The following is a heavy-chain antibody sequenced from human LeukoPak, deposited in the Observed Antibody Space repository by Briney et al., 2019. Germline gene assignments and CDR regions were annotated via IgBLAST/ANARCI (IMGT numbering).Heavy chain of an antibody. D-gene: IGHD3-9*01. V-gene: IGHV3-7*03. J-gene: IGHJ4*02. Sequence: GGSLRLSCAASGFTFSSYWMSWVRQAPGKGLEWVANIKQDGSEKYYVDSVKGRFTISRDNAKNSLYLQMNSLRAEDTALYYFAKGTLSPHVLRYFDWLSPFDYWGQGTLVTVSS. CDR3: AKGTLSPHVLRYFDWLSPFDY. CDR2: IKQDGSEK. CDR1: GFTFSSYW.